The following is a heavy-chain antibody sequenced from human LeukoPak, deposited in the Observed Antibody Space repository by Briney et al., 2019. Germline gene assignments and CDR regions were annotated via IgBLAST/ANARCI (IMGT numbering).Heavy chain of an antibody. D-gene: IGHD3-22*01. V-gene: IGHV4-59*01. J-gene: IGHJ4*02. CDR3: ARGLRGYYSDY. CDR1: GGSISSYY. Sequence: SETLSLTCTVSGGSISSYYWSWIRQPPGKGLEWLGYIYYSGSNKYNPSLKSRVTISVDTSKNQFSLNLSSVTAADTAVYYCARGLRGYYSDYWGQGTLVTVSS. CDR2: IYYSGSN.